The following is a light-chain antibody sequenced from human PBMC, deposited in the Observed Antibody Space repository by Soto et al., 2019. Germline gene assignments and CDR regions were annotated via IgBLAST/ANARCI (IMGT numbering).Light chain of an antibody. J-gene: IGKJ1*01. V-gene: IGKV3-15*01. Sequence: TQSPATLSGYEGGRATLACRARQSISDTLAWYQQKPGKAPRLLIYGASTRAPGVPARFSGSGSGTEFTLTISSLQSEDFAVYYCQQYDNWPWTFGQGT. CDR2: GAS. CDR1: QSISDT. CDR3: QQYDNWPWT.